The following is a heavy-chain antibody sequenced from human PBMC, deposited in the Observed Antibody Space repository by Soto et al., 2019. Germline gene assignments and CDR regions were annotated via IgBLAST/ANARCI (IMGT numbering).Heavy chain of an antibody. CDR2: IHPDNGSP. Sequence: QVRLVQSEPEVKEPGASVKLSCRASGYRFTGHYLHWVRQAPGQQPEWMAWIHPDNGSPRIAYRFQDRVTVTRDTSLKTAYLELSRLRSDDTATYYCVRDGALRSLSNFDVWGQGTVVTV. CDR3: VRDGALRSLSNFDV. D-gene: IGHD4-4*01. CDR1: GYRFTGHY. V-gene: IGHV1-2*07. J-gene: IGHJ3*01.